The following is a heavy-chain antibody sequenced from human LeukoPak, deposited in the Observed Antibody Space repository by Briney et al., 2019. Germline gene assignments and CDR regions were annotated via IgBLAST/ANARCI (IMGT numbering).Heavy chain of an antibody. V-gene: IGHV4-34*01. D-gene: IGHD5-18*01. CDR3: ARQGTAHPFDY. CDR1: GGSCSGYY. Sequence: SETLSLTCAVYGGSCSGYYWSWIRQPPGQGLEWIGEINHSGSTNYHPSLKGRVTISVDTSRNQFSLKLSSVTAADTAVYYWARQGTAHPFDYWGQGTLVTVSS. CDR2: INHSGST. J-gene: IGHJ4*02.